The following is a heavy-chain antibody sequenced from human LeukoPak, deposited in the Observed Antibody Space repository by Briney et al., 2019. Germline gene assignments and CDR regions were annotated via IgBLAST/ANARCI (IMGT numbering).Heavy chain of an antibody. CDR3: AREGEDIVDV. CDR2: IYYSGST. Sequence: PSQTLSLTCTVSGGSISSGGYYWSWIRQHPGKGLEWIGYIYYSGSTYYNPSHKSRVTISVDTSKNQFSLKLSSVTAADTAVYYCAREGEDIVDVWGKGTTVTVSS. J-gene: IGHJ6*04. V-gene: IGHV4-31*03. D-gene: IGHD2-15*01. CDR1: GGSISSGGYY.